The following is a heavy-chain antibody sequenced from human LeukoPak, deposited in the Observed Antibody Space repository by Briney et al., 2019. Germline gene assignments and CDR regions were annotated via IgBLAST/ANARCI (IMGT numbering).Heavy chain of an antibody. D-gene: IGHD1-26*01. Sequence: PGGSLRLSCAASGFTFSTYSMNLVRQAPGKGLEWVAYISRSSNTIYYADSVEGRFTISRDNAKNSLYLQMNSLRADDTAVYYCARDITSYGYIMGASSLWGQGTLVTVSS. V-gene: IGHV3-48*01. CDR3: ARDITSYGYIMGASSL. CDR1: GFTFSTYS. CDR2: ISRSSNTI. J-gene: IGHJ4*02.